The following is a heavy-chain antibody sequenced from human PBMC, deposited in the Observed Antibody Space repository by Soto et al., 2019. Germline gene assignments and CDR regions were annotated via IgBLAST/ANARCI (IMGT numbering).Heavy chain of an antibody. CDR1: GFTFSSYG. J-gene: IGHJ3*02. CDR2: ISYDGSNK. CDR3: AKDYPLGRAFDI. Sequence: VQLVESGGGVVQPGRSLRLSCAASGFTFSSYGMHWVRQAPGKGLEWVAVISYDGSNKYYADSVKGRFTISRDNSKNTLYLQMNSLRAEDTAVYYCAKDYPLGRAFDIWGQGTMVTVSS. D-gene: IGHD6-6*01. V-gene: IGHV3-30*18.